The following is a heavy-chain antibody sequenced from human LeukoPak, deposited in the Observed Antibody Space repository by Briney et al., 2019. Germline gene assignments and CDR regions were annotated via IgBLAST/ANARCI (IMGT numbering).Heavy chain of an antibody. D-gene: IGHD2/OR15-2a*01. CDR2: IKQDGSDK. CDR3: ARDWFHAIDY. J-gene: IGHJ4*02. CDR1: GFTFTNYW. V-gene: IGHV3-7*01. Sequence: GGSLRLSCAASGFTFTNYWMSWVRQAPGKGLEWVANIKQDGSDKFYVDSVKGRFTIYRDNAKNTLYLQMNSLRAEDTAVYYCARDWFHAIDYWGQGTLVTVSS.